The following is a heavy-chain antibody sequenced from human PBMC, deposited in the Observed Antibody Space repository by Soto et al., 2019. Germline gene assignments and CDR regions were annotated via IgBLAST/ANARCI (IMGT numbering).Heavy chain of an antibody. CDR2: IKKDGSKI. Sequence: EVQLVESGGGLVQPGGSLRLSCAASGFNFGSSWMTWVRQAPGKGLEWVANIKKDGSKISYLDSVRGRFTISRDNSKNSLYLEMNSLRAEDTALYYGARDVYSGRSSLYFDAFDIWGRGTMVTVSS. CDR3: ARDVYSGRSSLYFDAFDI. J-gene: IGHJ3*02. D-gene: IGHD3-10*01. CDR1: GFNFGSSW. V-gene: IGHV3-7*05.